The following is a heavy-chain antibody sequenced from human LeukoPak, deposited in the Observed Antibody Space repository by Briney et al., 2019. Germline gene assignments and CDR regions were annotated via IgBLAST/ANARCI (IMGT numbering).Heavy chain of an antibody. D-gene: IGHD3-10*01. V-gene: IGHV3-7*01. Sequence: GGSLRLSCAASGFTFSRYWMSWVRQAPGRGLEWVANMNQDGSEKHYVDSVGGRFTISRDNAKNSLHLQMNGLRVEDTAVYHCARDGELLWFRNVDYYYMDVWGKGTTVTVSS. CDR3: ARDGELLWFRNVDYYYMDV. J-gene: IGHJ6*03. CDR2: MNQDGSEK. CDR1: GFTFSRYW.